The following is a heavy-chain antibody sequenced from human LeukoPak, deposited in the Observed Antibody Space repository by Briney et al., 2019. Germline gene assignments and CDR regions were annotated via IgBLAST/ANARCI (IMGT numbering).Heavy chain of an antibody. CDR3: ARDGHIAAAGIYYYYYMDV. CDR1: GFTFDDYG. V-gene: IGHV3-20*04. Sequence: GGSLRLSCAASGFTFDDYGMSWVRQAPGKGLEWVSGINCNGGSTGYADSVKGRFTISRDNAKNSLYLQMNSLRAEDTALYYCARDGHIAAAGIYYYYYMDVWGKGTTVTVSS. D-gene: IGHD6-13*01. J-gene: IGHJ6*03. CDR2: INCNGGST.